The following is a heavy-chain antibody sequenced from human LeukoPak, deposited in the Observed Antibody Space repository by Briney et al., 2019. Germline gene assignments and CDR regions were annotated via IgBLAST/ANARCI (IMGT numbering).Heavy chain of an antibody. CDR1: GFTFSSYS. V-gene: IGHV3-21*04. Sequence: GGSLRLSCAASGFTFSSYSMNWVRQAPGKGLEWVSSISSSSSYIYYADSVKGRFTISRDNSKNTLYLQMNSLRAEDTAVYYCAKDYYDSGSYYYPFDYWGQGTLVTVSS. J-gene: IGHJ4*02. CDR2: ISSSSSYI. D-gene: IGHD3-10*01. CDR3: AKDYYDSGSYYYPFDY.